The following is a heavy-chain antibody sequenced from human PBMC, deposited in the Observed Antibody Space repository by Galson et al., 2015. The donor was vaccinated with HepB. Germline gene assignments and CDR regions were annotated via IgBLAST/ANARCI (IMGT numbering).Heavy chain of an antibody. D-gene: IGHD3-22*01. J-gene: IGHJ4*02. CDR1: GGTFSSYA. V-gene: IGHV1-69*06. CDR3: AREGYYDSSGYYASQYYFDY. CDR2: IIPIFGTA. Sequence: SVKVSCKASGGTFSSYAISWVRQAPGQGLEWMGGIIPIFGTANYAQKFQGRVTITADKSTSTAYMDLSSLRSEDTAVYYCAREGYYDSSGYYASQYYFDYWGQGTLVTVSS.